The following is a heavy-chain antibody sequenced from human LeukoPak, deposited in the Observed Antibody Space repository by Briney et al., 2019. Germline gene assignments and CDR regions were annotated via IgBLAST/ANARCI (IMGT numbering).Heavy chain of an antibody. V-gene: IGHV3-49*03. D-gene: IGHD1-1*01. CDR1: GFTFGDYA. Sequence: GGSLRLSCTASGFTFGDYAMSWIRQAPGEGLEWVGFIRSKAYGETADYAASVKGRFTISRDDSKAIAYLQMNSLKTEDTAVYHCTRDRGAYNLYDYWGQGTLVTVSS. CDR2: IRSKAYGETA. CDR3: TRDRGAYNLYDY. J-gene: IGHJ4*02.